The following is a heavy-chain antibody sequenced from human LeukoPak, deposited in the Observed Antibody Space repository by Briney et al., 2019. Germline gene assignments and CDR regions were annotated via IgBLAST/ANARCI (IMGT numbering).Heavy chain of an antibody. Sequence: SETLSLTCSVSGGSISSYYWSWIRQPPGKGLEWIGYMYYTGNTKYNPSLKGRVTISVDTSKNQFSLKLSSVTAADTAVYYCARHRGYSSGWYLPAAFDIWGQGTMVTVSS. CDR3: ARHRGYSSGWYLPAAFDI. V-gene: IGHV4-59*08. CDR1: GGSISSYY. D-gene: IGHD6-19*01. CDR2: MYYTGNT. J-gene: IGHJ3*02.